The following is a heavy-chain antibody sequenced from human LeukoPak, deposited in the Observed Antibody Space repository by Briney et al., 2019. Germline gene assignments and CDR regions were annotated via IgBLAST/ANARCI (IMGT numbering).Heavy chain of an antibody. D-gene: IGHD1-26*01. CDR3: ARDPYSGTYSDYYYYYMDV. V-gene: IGHV3-23*01. J-gene: IGHJ6*03. CDR2: ISGSGGST. Sequence: GGSLRLSCAASGFTFSSCGMSWVRQAPGKGLEWVSGISGSGGSTYYADSVKGRFTISRDNSKNTLYLQMNSLRAEDTAVYYCARDPYSGTYSDYYYYYMDVWGKGTTVTVSS. CDR1: GFTFSSCG.